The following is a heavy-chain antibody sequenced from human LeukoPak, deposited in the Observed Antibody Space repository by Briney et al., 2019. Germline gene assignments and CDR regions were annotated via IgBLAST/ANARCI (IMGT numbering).Heavy chain of an antibody. CDR1: GFTFSSYS. V-gene: IGHV3-23*01. D-gene: IGHD3-3*01. CDR2: ISGSGGST. CDR3: AKRLEVFGVVTDAFDI. Sequence: GGSLRLSCAASGFTFSSYSMNWVRQAPGKGLEWVSAISGSGGSTYYADSVKGRFTISRDNSKNTLYLQMNSLRAEDTAVYYCAKRLEVFGVVTDAFDIWGQGTMVTVSS. J-gene: IGHJ3*02.